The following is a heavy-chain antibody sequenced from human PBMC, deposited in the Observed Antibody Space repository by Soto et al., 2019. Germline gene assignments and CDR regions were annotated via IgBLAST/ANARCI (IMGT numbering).Heavy chain of an antibody. V-gene: IGHV3-9*01. CDR1: GLAFDDFA. D-gene: IGHD6-25*01. Sequence: PGGSLRLSCAASGLAFDDFAMHWVRQTPGKGLEWVSGISWNSGSTGYADSVKGRFIISRDNAKNSLYLQMNSLRAEDTALYYCAKDGDSTGWFNWFDPWGQGTLVTVSS. CDR2: ISWNSGST. CDR3: AKDGDSTGWFNWFDP. J-gene: IGHJ5*02.